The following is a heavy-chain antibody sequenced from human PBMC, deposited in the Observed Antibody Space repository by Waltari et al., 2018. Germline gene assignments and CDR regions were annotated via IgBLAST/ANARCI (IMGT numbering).Heavy chain of an antibody. Sequence: QVQLVQSGAEVKKPGSSVKVSCKASGGTLSSYAIGWVRQAPGQVLEWRGGIIPIFGTANDAQKFQGRVTITADESTTTAYMELSSLRSDDTAVYYCARQYGNLHYFDYWGQGTLVTVSS. D-gene: IGHD1-1*01. CDR2: IIPIFGTA. CDR3: ARQYGNLHYFDY. CDR1: GGTLSSYA. V-gene: IGHV1-69*12. J-gene: IGHJ4*02.